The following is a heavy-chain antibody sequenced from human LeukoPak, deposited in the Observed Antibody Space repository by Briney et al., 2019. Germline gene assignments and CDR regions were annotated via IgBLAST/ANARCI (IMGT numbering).Heavy chain of an antibody. J-gene: IGHJ5*02. CDR1: GFTFSSYA. Sequence: GGSLRLSCAASGFTFSSYAMSWVRQAPGQRLEWVTAISGSGGSTYYADSVKGRFTISRDNSKNTLYLQMNSLRAEDTAVYYCAKGGSSSSPGWFDPWGQGTLVTVSS. V-gene: IGHV3-23*01. CDR3: AKGGSSSSPGWFDP. D-gene: IGHD6-13*01. CDR2: ISGSGGST.